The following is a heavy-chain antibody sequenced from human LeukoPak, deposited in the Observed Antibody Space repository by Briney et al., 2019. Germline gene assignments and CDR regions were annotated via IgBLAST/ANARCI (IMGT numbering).Heavy chain of an antibody. CDR3: ARQDLAVSGIDS. CDR2: VYYSGTT. V-gene: IGHV4-39*01. CDR1: GGSISSGSHY. D-gene: IGHD6-19*01. J-gene: IGHJ4*02. Sequence: SETLSLTCTVSGGSISSGSHYWGWSRQPRGKGLEWIWSVYYSGTTYYSPSVKSRVTISLDKSNDQFSLKLNFVTAADTAVYFCARQDLAVSGIDSWGQGTLVTVSS.